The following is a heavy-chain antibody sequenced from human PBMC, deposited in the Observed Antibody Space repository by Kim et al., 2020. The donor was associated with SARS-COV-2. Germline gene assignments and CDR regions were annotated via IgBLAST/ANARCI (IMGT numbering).Heavy chain of an antibody. V-gene: IGHV4-39*07. CDR2: IYYSGST. CDR1: GGSISSSSYY. Sequence: SETLSLTCTVSGGSISSSSYYWGWIRQPPGKGLEWIGSIYYSGSTYYNPSLKSRVTISVDTSKNQFSLKLSSVTAADTAVYYCARGGYYDSSGSPPVIQRWGQGTLVTVSS. J-gene: IGHJ4*02. CDR3: ARGGYYDSSGSPPVIQR. D-gene: IGHD3-22*01.